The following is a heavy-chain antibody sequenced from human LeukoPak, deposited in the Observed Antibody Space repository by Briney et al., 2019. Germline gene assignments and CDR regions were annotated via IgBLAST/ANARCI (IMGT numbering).Heavy chain of an antibody. J-gene: IGHJ3*02. Sequence: GGSLRLSCAASGFTFSSYAMSWVRQAPGKGLEWVSAISGSGGSTYYADSVKGRFTISRDNSKNTLYLQMNSLRAEDTAVYYCATTATTVTWSPDDAFDIWGQGTMVTVSS. CDR3: ATTATTVTWSPDDAFDI. CDR2: ISGSGGST. V-gene: IGHV3-23*01. D-gene: IGHD4-17*01. CDR1: GFTFSSYA.